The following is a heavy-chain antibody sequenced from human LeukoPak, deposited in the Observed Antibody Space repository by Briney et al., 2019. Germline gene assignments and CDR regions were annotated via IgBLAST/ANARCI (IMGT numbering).Heavy chain of an antibody. J-gene: IGHJ4*02. CDR3: ARTRDFWSGFFDY. Sequence: SETLSLTCDVSGGSITSDTYYWSWIRQPPGKGLEWIGYILHSGSTYNNPSLKSRVTISVDTSKSQFSLKLSSVTAVDAAVYYCARTRDFWSGFFDYWGQGTLVTVSS. V-gene: IGHV4-30-2*01. D-gene: IGHD3-3*01. CDR1: GGSITSDTYY. CDR2: ILHSGST.